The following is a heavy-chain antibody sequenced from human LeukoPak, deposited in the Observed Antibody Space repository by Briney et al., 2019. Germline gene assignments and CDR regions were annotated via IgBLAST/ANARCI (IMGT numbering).Heavy chain of an antibody. Sequence: GASVKVSCKASGYTFTGYYMNWLRQAPGQALEWMGRINPNSGGTNYAQKFQGRVTLTRDTSISTAHMELNRLGFDDTAVYYCARDVDKVSTPTDYWGQGTLVTVSS. CDR3: ARDVDKVSTPTDY. D-gene: IGHD5/OR15-5a*01. V-gene: IGHV1-2*02. J-gene: IGHJ4*02. CDR1: GYTFTGYY. CDR2: INPNSGGT.